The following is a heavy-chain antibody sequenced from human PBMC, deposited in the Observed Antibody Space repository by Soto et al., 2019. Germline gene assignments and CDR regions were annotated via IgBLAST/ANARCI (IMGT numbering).Heavy chain of an antibody. CDR3: ASWAGYSK. D-gene: IGHD3-9*01. CDR2: VSPSSGST. V-gene: IGHV1-8*01. Sequence: ASVKVSCKASGYTFSTFDVNWVRQAPGQGPEWMGRVSPSSGSTGYAQKFQGRLTMTRNTSISTAYMELSSLTSEDTAVYYCASWAGYSKWGQGTLVTVSS. J-gene: IGHJ4*02. CDR1: GYTFSTFD.